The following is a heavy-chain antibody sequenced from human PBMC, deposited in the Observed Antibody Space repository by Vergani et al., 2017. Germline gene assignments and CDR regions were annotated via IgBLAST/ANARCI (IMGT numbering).Heavy chain of an antibody. CDR1: GGSISSSSYY. Sequence: QLQLQESGPGLVKPSETLSLTCTVSGGSISSSSYYWGWIRQPPGKGLEWIGSIYHSGSTYYNPSLKSRVTISVDTSKNQFSLKLSSVTAADTAVYYCATGGYSSGWDENWGQGTLVTVYS. J-gene: IGHJ4*02. CDR3: ATGGYSSGWDEN. V-gene: IGHV4-39*07. D-gene: IGHD6-19*01. CDR2: IYHSGST.